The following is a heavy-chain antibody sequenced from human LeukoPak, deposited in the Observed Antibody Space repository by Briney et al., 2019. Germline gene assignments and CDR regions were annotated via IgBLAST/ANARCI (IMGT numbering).Heavy chain of an antibody. V-gene: IGHV3-74*01. CDR3: GRALGNYFDY. CDR2: INEDGSIT. J-gene: IGHJ4*02. CDR1: GFAFSGSW. Sequence: GGSLRLSCAASGFAFSGSWMHWVRQAPGKGLVWVSRINEDGSITNYADSAKGRFTISRDNAKNTLYLQMNSLRVEDTALYYCGRALGNYFDYWGQGTLVTVSS. D-gene: IGHD1-26*01.